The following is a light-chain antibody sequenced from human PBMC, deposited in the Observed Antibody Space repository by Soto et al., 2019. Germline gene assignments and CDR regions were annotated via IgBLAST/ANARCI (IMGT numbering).Light chain of an antibody. CDR3: QQYGSSPPIT. Sequence: WTPSPCTLSLAPGERATLSCRASQSVSSSYLAWYQQKPGQAPRLLIYGASSRATGIPDRFSGSGSGTDFTLTISRLEPEDFAVYYCQQYGSSPPITFGQGTRLEIK. CDR1: QSVSSSY. J-gene: IGKJ5*01. CDR2: GAS. V-gene: IGKV3-20*01.